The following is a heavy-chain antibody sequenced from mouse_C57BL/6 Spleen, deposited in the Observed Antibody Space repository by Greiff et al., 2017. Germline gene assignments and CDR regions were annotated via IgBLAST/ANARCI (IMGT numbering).Heavy chain of an antibody. V-gene: IGHV3-6*01. D-gene: IGHD2-4*01. CDR3: ARGAYDYDALYFDY. J-gene: IGHJ2*01. CDR1: GYSITSGYY. Sequence: EVKLMESGPGLVKPSQSLSLTCSVTGYSITSGYYWNWIRQFPGNKLEWMGYISYDGSNNYNPSLKNRISITRDTSKNQFFLKLNSVTTEDTATYYCARGAYDYDALYFDYWGQGTTLTVSS. CDR2: ISYDGSN.